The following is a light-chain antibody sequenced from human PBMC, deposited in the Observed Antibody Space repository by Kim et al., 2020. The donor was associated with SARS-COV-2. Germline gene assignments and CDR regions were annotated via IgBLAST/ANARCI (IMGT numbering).Light chain of an antibody. J-gene: IGLJ1*01. CDR2: DIS. CDR3: SSYTSTNTLV. V-gene: IGLV2-14*03. CDR1: SNDIGYYPY. Sequence: HSITISCTITSNDIGYYPYVSCHQQPPRHAPKLMIYDISKRPAGFSSRFSCSTSSNTSSLTISGLHAEDEAYYYCSSYTSTNTLVFGTGTKVTVL.